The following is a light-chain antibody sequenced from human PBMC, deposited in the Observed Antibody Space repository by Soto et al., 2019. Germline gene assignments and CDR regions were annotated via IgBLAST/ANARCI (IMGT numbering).Light chain of an antibody. Sequence: EIVLTQSPATLSLSPGERATLSCGASQSVSSNYLAEYQQKPGLAPRLLIYESSNRATGIAARFSGSGSGTDFTLTISSLEPEDFAVYYCQQRSNWPQTFGQGTKVDIK. V-gene: IGKV3-11*01. CDR3: QQRSNWPQT. J-gene: IGKJ1*01. CDR1: QSVSSNY. CDR2: ESS.